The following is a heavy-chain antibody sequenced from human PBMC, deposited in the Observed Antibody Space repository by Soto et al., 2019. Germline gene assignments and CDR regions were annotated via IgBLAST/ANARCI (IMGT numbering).Heavy chain of an antibody. D-gene: IGHD2-2*01. J-gene: IGHJ4*02. V-gene: IGHV1-18*01. CDR1: NYTFITYD. CDR3: ARDTSFYFDY. Sequence: ASVKVSCKASNYTFITYDITWVRQAPGQGLEWVGWITPYNGNTNYGQNFQGRVTMTADTSTSTAYMELGSLTTDDTAVYYCARDTSFYFDYWGQGTRVTVSS. CDR2: ITPYNGNT.